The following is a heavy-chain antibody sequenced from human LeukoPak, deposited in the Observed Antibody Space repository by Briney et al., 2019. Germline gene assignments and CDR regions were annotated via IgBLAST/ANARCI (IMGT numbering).Heavy chain of an antibody. V-gene: IGHV1-69*01. D-gene: IGHD2-2*01. CDR3: ASHLGYCSSTSCYSEYYFDY. CDR2: IIPIFGTA. CDR1: GGTISSYA. Sequence: SVKVSCKASGGTISSYAISWVRQAPGQGLEWMGGIIPIFGTANYAQRFQGRVTITADESTSTAYMELSSLRSEDTAVYYCASHLGYCSSTSCYSEYYFDYWGQGTLVTVSS. J-gene: IGHJ4*02.